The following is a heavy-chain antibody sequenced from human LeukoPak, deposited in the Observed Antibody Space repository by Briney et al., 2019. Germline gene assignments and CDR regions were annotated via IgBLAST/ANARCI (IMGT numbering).Heavy chain of an antibody. V-gene: IGHV3-7*01. Sequence: HPGGSLRLSCAASGFTFSSYWMSWVRQAPGKGLEWVANIKLDGSEKYYVDSVNGRFTISRDNTKNSLYLQMNSLRAEDTAVYYCARYPYSSGWYGSRKWFDPWRQGTLVTVSS. J-gene: IGHJ5*02. D-gene: IGHD6-19*01. CDR1: GFTFSSYW. CDR3: ARYPYSSGWYGSRKWFDP. CDR2: IKLDGSEK.